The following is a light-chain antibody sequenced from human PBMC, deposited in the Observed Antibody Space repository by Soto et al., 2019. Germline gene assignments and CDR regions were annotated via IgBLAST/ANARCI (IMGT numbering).Light chain of an antibody. J-gene: IGLJ1*01. V-gene: IGLV2-14*01. CDR2: EVS. CDR3: SSYTSTNTPVV. Sequence: QSALTQSASVSGSPGQSITISCIGTSSDVGGYNYVSWYQQHPGKVPKLMVYEVSNRPAGVSYRFSGSKSGNTASLRISGLQPEDEADYYCSSYTSTNTPVVFGTGTKLTVL. CDR1: SSDVGGYNY.